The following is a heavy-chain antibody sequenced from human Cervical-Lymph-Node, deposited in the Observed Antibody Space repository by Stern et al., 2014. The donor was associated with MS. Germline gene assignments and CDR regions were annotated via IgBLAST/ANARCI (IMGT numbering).Heavy chain of an antibody. CDR1: GFTFSSYG. CDR2: ICYDGSHK. Sequence: VQLVESGGGVVQPGSSLRLSCAASGFTFSSYGRSWVRQAPGQGLEWVGVICYDGSHKYYADSVKGRFTISRVNSKTALYLQMNSLRAEDTAVYYCARSSSPSPYYYHGMDVWGQGTTVTVSS. J-gene: IGHJ6*02. V-gene: IGHV3-33*01. D-gene: IGHD6-13*01. CDR3: ARSSSPSPYYYHGMDV.